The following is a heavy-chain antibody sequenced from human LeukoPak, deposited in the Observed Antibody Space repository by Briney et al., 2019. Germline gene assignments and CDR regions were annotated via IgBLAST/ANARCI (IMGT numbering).Heavy chain of an antibody. J-gene: IGHJ4*02. D-gene: IGHD6-19*01. Sequence: GGSLRLSCSASGFTFSTYAMHWVRQAPGKGLEYVSSLCSNVYSAHYADSVKGRFAISRDNSKNTLYLQMSSLRTEDTAVYYCVKDSKSSGWYVPPNFDYWGQGTLVTVSS. CDR1: GFTFSTYA. CDR2: LCSNVYSA. CDR3: VKDSKSSGWYVPPNFDY. V-gene: IGHV3-64D*09.